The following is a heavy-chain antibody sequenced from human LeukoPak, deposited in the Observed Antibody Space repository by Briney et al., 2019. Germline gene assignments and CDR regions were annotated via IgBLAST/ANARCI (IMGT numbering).Heavy chain of an antibody. CDR2: IGAYNGNT. D-gene: IGHD6-19*01. Sequence: ASVKVSCKSSGYTFTSYGIIWVRQAPGQGLEWMGWIGAYNGNTNYAQKLQGRVTMTTDTSTSTAYMELRSLRSDDTAVYYCARDWDSDWYDYWGQGTLVTVSS. V-gene: IGHV1-18*01. CDR3: ARDWDSDWYDY. J-gene: IGHJ4*02. CDR1: GYTFTSYG.